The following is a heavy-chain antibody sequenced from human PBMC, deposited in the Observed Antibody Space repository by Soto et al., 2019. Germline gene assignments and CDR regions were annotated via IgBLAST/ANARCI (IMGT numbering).Heavy chain of an antibody. V-gene: IGHV4-30-2*01. Sequence: PSETLSLTCAVSGGSISSGGYSWSWIRQPPGKGLEWIGYIYHSGSTYYNPSLKSRVTISVDRSKNQFSLKLSSVTAADTAVYYCGRSRGPGTSPHDFQPWGQGTLVTVSS. CDR1: GGSISSGGYS. J-gene: IGHJ1*01. D-gene: IGHD1-26*01. CDR3: GRSRGPGTSPHDFQP. CDR2: IYHSGST.